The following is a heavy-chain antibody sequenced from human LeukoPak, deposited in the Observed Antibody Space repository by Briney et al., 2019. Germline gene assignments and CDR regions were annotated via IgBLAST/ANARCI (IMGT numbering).Heavy chain of an antibody. Sequence: ASVKVSCKTSGYTFIGYYMHWVRQAPGHGLEWMGWISANTGKTDYAQKFQGRVAMTTDTSTSTAYMELRSLRPNDTAVYFCAKVAGDRMDYWGQGTLVTVSS. CDR2: ISANTGKT. J-gene: IGHJ4*02. CDR3: AKVAGDRMDY. CDR1: GYTFIGYY. V-gene: IGHV1-18*04. D-gene: IGHD6-13*01.